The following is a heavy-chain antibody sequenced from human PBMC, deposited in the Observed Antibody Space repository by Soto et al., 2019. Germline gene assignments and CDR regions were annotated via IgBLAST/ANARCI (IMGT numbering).Heavy chain of an antibody. Sequence: GESLKISCAASGFTFSSYAMSWVRQAPGKGLEWVSAIRGSCGSTYDSDSVKGRLAISRDNSKNTLYMQRNSLRAEDTGVYYCAKGGSGSGSYYFDYWGQGTLVTVSS. J-gene: IGHJ4*02. V-gene: IGHV3-23*01. CDR3: AKGGSGSGSYYFDY. CDR1: GFTFSSYA. CDR2: IRGSCGST. D-gene: IGHD3-10*01.